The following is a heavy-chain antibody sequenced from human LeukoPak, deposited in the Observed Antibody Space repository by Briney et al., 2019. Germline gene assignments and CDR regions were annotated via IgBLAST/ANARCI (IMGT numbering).Heavy chain of an antibody. Sequence: ASVKVSCKASGYTFTSYYMHWVRQAPGQGLEWMGIINPSGGSTSYAQKFQGRVTMTRDTSTSTVYMELSSLRSEDTAVYYCAREGVVDTLNYYGKDVWGQGTTVTVSS. J-gene: IGHJ6*02. CDR2: INPSGGST. CDR1: GYTFTSYY. D-gene: IGHD5-18*01. V-gene: IGHV1-46*01. CDR3: AREGVVDTLNYYGKDV.